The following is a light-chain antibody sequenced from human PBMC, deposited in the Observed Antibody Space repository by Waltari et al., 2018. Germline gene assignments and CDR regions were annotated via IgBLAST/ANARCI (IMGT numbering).Light chain of an antibody. V-gene: IGLV2-14*03. J-gene: IGLJ1*01. Sequence: QAALTQPASVSATPGQSSTISCTGTNSNVGGYHMVSWYQQHPGKAPKLMIFDVSNRLSGVSDRFSGSKSGNTASLTISGLQAEDEADYYCSSYTSSTPQYVFGPGTKVTVL. CDR2: DVS. CDR1: NSNVGGYHM. CDR3: SSYTSSTPQYV.